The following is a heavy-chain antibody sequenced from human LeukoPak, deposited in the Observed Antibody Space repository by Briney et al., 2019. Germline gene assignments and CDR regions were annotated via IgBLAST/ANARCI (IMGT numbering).Heavy chain of an antibody. D-gene: IGHD1-26*01. CDR2: IYYSGST. CDR3: ASCGSYAIDAFDI. V-gene: IGHV4-59*08. CDR1: GGSIGSYY. Sequence: SETLSLTCTVSGGSIGSYYWSWIRQPPGKGLERIGYIYYSGSTNYNPSLKSRVTISVDTSKNQFSLKLSSVTAADTAVYYCASCGSYAIDAFDIWGQGTMVTVSS. J-gene: IGHJ3*02.